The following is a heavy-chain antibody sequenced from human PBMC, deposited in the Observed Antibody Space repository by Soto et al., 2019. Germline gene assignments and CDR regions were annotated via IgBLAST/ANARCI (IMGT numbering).Heavy chain of an antibody. CDR1: GGSFSGYY. CDR3: ARDGSIAARRSAVDV. D-gene: IGHD6-6*01. V-gene: IGHV4-34*01. J-gene: IGHJ6*04. Sequence: SETLSLTCAVYGGSFSGYYWSWIRQPPGKGLEWIGEINHSESTNYNPSLKSRVTISVDTSKNQFSLKLSSVTAADTAVYYCARDGSIAARRSAVDVWGKGTTVTVSS. CDR2: INHSEST.